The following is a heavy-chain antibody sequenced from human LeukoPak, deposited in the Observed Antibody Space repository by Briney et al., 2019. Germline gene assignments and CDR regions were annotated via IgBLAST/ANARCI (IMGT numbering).Heavy chain of an antibody. CDR1: GFTFSSYA. CDR2: ISGSGGST. J-gene: IGHJ6*02. Sequence: PGGSLRLSCAASGFTFSSYAMSWVRQAPGKGLEWVSTISGSGGSTYYADSVKGRFTISRDNSKNTLYLQMNSLRAEDTAVYYCAKAAVAGYYYHGMDVWGQGTTVTVSS. D-gene: IGHD6-19*01. V-gene: IGHV3-23*01. CDR3: AKAAVAGYYYHGMDV.